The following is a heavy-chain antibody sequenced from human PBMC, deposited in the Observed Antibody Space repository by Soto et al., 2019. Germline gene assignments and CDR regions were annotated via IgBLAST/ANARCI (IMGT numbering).Heavy chain of an antibody. V-gene: IGHV1-18*01. D-gene: IGHD2-8*01. J-gene: IGHJ4*02. Sequence: QIQMVQSGAEVKQPGASVKISCKTSGYTFSSYSINWERQAPGQGLEWMAWNSTTSGNTHYAERVQGRVTVTLDKSARTAFMEMWGLTSDDTAVYFCARDNGYYDFWGQGTLVTVSS. CDR3: ARDNGYYDF. CDR1: GYTFSSYS. CDR2: NSTTSGNT.